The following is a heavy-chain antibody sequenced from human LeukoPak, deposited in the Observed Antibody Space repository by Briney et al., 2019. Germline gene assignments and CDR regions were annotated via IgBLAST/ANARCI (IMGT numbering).Heavy chain of an antibody. J-gene: IGHJ5*02. CDR3: ARAYYGSGSSWFDP. CDR2: IYTSGST. Sequence: PSETLSLTCTVSGGSISSGSYYWSWIRQPAGKGLEWIGRIYTSGSTNYNPSLKSRVTISVDTSKNQFSLKLSSVTAADTAVYYCARAYYGSGSSWFDPWGQGTLVTVSS. V-gene: IGHV4-61*02. CDR1: GGSISSGSYY. D-gene: IGHD3-10*01.